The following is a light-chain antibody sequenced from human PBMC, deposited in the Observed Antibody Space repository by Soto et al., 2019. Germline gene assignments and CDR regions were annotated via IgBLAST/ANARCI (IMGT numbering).Light chain of an antibody. J-gene: IGLJ2*01. V-gene: IGLV1-40*01. CDR2: DNN. CDR3: QSYDSSLSGHVV. CDR1: SSNIGAGYD. Sequence: QLVLTQPPSVSGAPGQRVTISCTGSSSNIGAGYDVHWYQQLPGTAPKLLIYDNNNRPSGVPDRFSGSKSGTSASLAITGLQAEDEADYYCQSYDSSLSGHVVFGGGTKVTVL.